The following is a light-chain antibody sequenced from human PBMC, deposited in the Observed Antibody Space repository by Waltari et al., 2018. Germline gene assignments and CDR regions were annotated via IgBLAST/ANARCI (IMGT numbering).Light chain of an antibody. V-gene: IGLV2-23*02. J-gene: IGLJ2*01. CDR1: NRDIGTYNF. CDR2: DVS. CDR3: CSHTGGSTFVI. Sequence: QSALTQPASVSGSPGQSITISCTGSNRDIGTYNFVSWYQQHPDKAPKLMIYDVSKRPSGVSNRFSGSKSGNTASLTISGLQAEDEADYYCCSHTGGSTFVIFGGGTKLTVL.